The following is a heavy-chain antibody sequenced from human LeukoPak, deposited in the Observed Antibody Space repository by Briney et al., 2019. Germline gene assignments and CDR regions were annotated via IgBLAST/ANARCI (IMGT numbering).Heavy chain of an antibody. J-gene: IGHJ4*02. CDR3: ARDVYSSSWSYFDY. CDR2: IYYSGST. D-gene: IGHD6-13*01. CDR1: GGSISSYY. V-gene: IGHV4-59*01. Sequence: SETLSLTCTVSGGSISSYYWSWIRQPPGKGLEWIGYIYYSGSTNYNPSLKSRVTISVDTSKNQFSLKLSSVTAADTAVYYCARDVYSSSWSYFDYWGQGTLVTVSS.